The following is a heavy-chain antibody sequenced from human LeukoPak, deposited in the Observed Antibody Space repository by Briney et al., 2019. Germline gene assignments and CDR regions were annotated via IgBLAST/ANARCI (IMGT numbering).Heavy chain of an antibody. CDR2: INSDGSIT. D-gene: IGHD5-18*01. Sequence: RGSLRLSCAASGFTFSSYAMSWVRQAPGKGLEWVSHINSDGSITSYADSVKGRFTISRDNAKNTLYLQMNSLRAEDTAVYYCARDAVDTANAVWGQGTTVTVSS. V-gene: IGHV3-74*01. CDR1: GFTFSSYA. CDR3: ARDAVDTANAV. J-gene: IGHJ6*02.